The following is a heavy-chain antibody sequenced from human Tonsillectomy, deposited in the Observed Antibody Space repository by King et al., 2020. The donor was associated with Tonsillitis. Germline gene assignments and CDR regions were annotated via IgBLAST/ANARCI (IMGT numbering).Heavy chain of an antibody. CDR2: ISNSGGNT. CDR1: GFTFSRYA. J-gene: IGHJ4*02. D-gene: IGHD6-13*01. Sequence: EVQLVESGGDLVQPGGSLSLSCAASGFTFSRYAMSWVRQAPGKGLEWVSSISNSGGNTYYADFAKGRFTISRDNSKNTLYLQMNSLRAEDTAIYFCAKDPFIAAAGKPFYFDAWGQGTLVSVSS. V-gene: IGHV3-23*04. CDR3: AKDPFIAAAGKPFYFDA.